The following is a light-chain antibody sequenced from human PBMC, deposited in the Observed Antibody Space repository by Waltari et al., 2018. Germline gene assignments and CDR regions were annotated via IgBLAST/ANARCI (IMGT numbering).Light chain of an antibody. CDR3: ALYMGSGIWV. J-gene: IGLJ3*02. CDR1: HGSLSDTSY. Sequence: QTVVTQAPSLSVSPGGTVTLTCALIHGSLSDTSYAPWYQQTPGHPPRTLVYKGNSRSSGVPDRFSGSILGNKAALTITGAQADDESDYYCALYMGSGIWVFGGGTRLTVL. CDR2: KGN. V-gene: IGLV8-61*01.